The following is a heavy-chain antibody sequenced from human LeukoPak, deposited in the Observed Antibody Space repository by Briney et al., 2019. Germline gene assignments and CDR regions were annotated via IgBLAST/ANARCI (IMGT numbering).Heavy chain of an antibody. CDR1: GGSISSSSYY. Sequence: SETLSLTCTVSGGSISSSSYYWGWIRQPPGKGLAWIGSIYYSGSTYYNPSLKSRVTISVDTSKNQFSLKLSSVTAAGTAVYYCARHRTLYSSSSYFDYWGQGTLVTVSS. V-gene: IGHV4-39*01. CDR2: IYYSGST. D-gene: IGHD6-6*01. CDR3: ARHRTLYSSSSYFDY. J-gene: IGHJ4*02.